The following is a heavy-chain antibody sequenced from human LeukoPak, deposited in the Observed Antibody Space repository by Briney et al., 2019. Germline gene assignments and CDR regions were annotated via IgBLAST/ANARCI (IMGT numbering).Heavy chain of an antibody. D-gene: IGHD1-26*01. CDR1: GFTFDDYA. CDR2: ISWNSGSI. V-gene: IGHV3-9*01. Sequence: GGSLRLSWAASGFTFDDYAMHWVRQAPGKGLEWVSGISWNSGSIGYADSVKGRFTISRDNAKNSRYLQMNSLRAEDTALYYCAKGEVGSVDYWGQGTLVTVSS. J-gene: IGHJ4*02. CDR3: AKGEVGSVDY.